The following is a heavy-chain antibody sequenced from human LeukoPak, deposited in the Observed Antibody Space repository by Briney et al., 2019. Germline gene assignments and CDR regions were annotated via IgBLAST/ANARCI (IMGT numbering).Heavy chain of an antibody. V-gene: IGHV1-69*01. CDR2: IIPIFGTA. CDR1: GGTFGSYA. CDR3: AREGYCSSTSCLYYYYGMDV. Sequence: SVKVSCKASGGTFGSYAISWVRQAPGQGLEWMGGIIPIFGTANYAQKFQGRVTITADESTSTAYMELSSLRSEDTAVYYCAREGYCSSTSCLYYYYGMDVWGQGTTVTVSS. D-gene: IGHD2-2*01. J-gene: IGHJ6*02.